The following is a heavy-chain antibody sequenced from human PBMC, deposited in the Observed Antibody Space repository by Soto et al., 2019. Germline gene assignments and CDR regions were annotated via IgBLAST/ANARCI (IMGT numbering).Heavy chain of an antibody. J-gene: IGHJ4*02. CDR2: IIPILGIA. Sequence: ASVKVSCKASGGTFSSYTISWVRQAPGQGLEWMGRIIPILGIANYAQKFQGRVTITADKSTSTAYMELSSLRSEDTAVYYCASSGTRYSSWELLDFDYWGQGTLVTVSS. CDR3: ASSGTRYSSWELLDFDY. D-gene: IGHD1-26*01. V-gene: IGHV1-69*02. CDR1: GGTFSSYT.